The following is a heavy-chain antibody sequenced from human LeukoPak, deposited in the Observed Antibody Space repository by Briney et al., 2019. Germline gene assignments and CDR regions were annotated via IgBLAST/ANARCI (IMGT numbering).Heavy chain of an antibody. Sequence: GGSLRLSCAASGFTFSSNCMSWVRQTPGKGLEWVSLIYSGGSTKFADSVKGRFTISRDNSKNTLYLQMDSLRVDDTAVYYCAREAAGIFYYYGMDVWGQGTTVTVSS. V-gene: IGHV3-53*01. J-gene: IGHJ6*02. CDR3: AREAAGIFYYYGMDV. CDR2: IYSGGST. CDR1: GFTFSSNC. D-gene: IGHD1-1*01.